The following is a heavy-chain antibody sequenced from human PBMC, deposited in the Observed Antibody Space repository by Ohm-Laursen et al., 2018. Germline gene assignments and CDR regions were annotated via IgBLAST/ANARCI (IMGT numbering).Heavy chain of an antibody. D-gene: IGHD3-22*01. CDR3: AKDESSGYYYPIDY. V-gene: IGHV3-9*01. Sequence: SLRLSCTASGFNFDDYAMHWVRQAPGKGLEWVSGINWNSGSVAYADSVKGRFTISRDNAKSSLYLQMNSLRPEDTALYYCAKDESSGYYYPIDYWGQGTLVTVSS. CDR2: INWNSGSV. CDR1: GFNFDDYA. J-gene: IGHJ4*02.